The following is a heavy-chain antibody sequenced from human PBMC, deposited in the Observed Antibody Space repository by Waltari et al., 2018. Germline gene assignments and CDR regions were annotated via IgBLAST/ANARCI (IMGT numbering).Heavy chain of an antibody. J-gene: IGHJ4*02. V-gene: IGHV4-31*03. Sequence: QVQLQESGPGLVKPSQTLSLTCTVSGGSISSGGYYWSWIRQHPGKGLEWIGYIYYSGGTYYNPPLKSRVTRSVDTSKNQFSLKLSSVTAADTAVYYCASSGGPPGPAGFDYWGQGTLVTVSS. CDR3: ASSGGPPGPAGFDY. CDR2: IYYSGGT. D-gene: IGHD2-8*02. CDR1: GGSISSGGYY.